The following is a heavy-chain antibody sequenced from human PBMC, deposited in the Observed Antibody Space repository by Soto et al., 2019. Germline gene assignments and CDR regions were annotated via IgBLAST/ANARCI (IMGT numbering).Heavy chain of an antibody. CDR1: GYTFTSYG. D-gene: IGHD1-26*01. CDR3: ARGGDGKDYYYYGMDV. V-gene: IGHV1-18*01. J-gene: IGHJ6*02. CDR2: ISAYNGNT. Sequence: QVQLVQSGAEVKKPGASVKVSCKASGYTFTSYGISWVRQAPGQGLEWMGWISAYNGNTNYAQKLQGRVTMTTDTXTXXAYMELRSLRSDDTAVYYCARGGDGKDYYYYGMDVWGQGTTVTVSS.